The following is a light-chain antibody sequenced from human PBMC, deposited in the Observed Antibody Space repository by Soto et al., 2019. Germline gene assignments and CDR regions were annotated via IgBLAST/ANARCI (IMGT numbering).Light chain of an antibody. CDR2: DAS. Sequence: EIILTQSPATLSLSPGERATLSCGASQSVSSSYVAWYQHRPGLAPRLLIHDASSRATGIPDRFSGTKSGTDFTLTIRRLEPEDAAVYYCQQYGSSPITFGQGTKVDI. CDR1: QSVSSSY. CDR3: QQYGSSPIT. J-gene: IGKJ1*01. V-gene: IGKV3D-20*01.